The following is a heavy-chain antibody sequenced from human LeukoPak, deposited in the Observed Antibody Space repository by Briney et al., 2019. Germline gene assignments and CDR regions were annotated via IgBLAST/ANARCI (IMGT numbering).Heavy chain of an antibody. CDR2: IYPGDSDT. J-gene: IGHJ4*02. D-gene: IGHD3-10*01. CDR1: GYRFTTYW. Sequence: GESLKISCEASGYRFTTYWIGWVRQMPGKGLEWMGIIYPGDSDTRYSPSFQGQVTISADKSRSTAYLQWSSLKASDTAMYYCARQHGSGSYYGRAIDYWGQGTLVTVSS. CDR3: ARQHGSGSYYGRAIDY. V-gene: IGHV5-51*01.